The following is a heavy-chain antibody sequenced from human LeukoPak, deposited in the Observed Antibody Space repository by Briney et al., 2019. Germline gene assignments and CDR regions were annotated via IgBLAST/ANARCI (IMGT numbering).Heavy chain of an antibody. CDR3: ASLTTADAFDI. D-gene: IGHD3-22*01. V-gene: IGHV4-59*01. CDR1: GGSISSYY. CDR2: IYDSGST. J-gene: IGHJ3*02. Sequence: PSETLFLTCTVSGGSISSYYWSWIRQPPGKGLEWIGYIYDSGSTNYNPSLKSRVTISVDTSKNRFSLKLSSVTAADTAVFYCASLTTADAFDIWGQGTMVTVSS.